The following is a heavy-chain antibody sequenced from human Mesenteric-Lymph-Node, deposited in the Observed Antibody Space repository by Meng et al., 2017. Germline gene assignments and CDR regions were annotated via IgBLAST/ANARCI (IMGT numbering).Heavy chain of an antibody. CDR1: GYSFTSYY. Sequence: ASVKVSCKASGYSFTSYYIHWVRQAPGQGLEWMGIINPSGGRTTSAQQFQGRLTMTRDTSTTTVYMELSSLISDDTAVYYCARVYSSGWYSAPDAFDIWGQGTMVTVSS. V-gene: IGHV1-46*01. CDR2: INPSGGRT. D-gene: IGHD6-19*01. J-gene: IGHJ3*02. CDR3: ARVYSSGWYSAPDAFDI.